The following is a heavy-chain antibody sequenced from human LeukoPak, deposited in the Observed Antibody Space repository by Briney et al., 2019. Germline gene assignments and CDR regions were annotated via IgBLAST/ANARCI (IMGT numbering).Heavy chain of an antibody. V-gene: IGHV4-61*01. J-gene: IGHJ4*02. CDR2: LYSSGSA. D-gene: IGHD2-2*03. CDR1: GGSLTSPTYY. CDR3: ARLKSGGFCYFDS. Sequence: KPSETLSLTCTVSGGSLTSPTYYQWSWIRQPPGRGLELIGSLYSSGSAKFNPSLTSRVTMSLDTSQNQFSLKLSSVTAEDSAMYHCARLKSGGFCYFDSWGQGILVIVSS.